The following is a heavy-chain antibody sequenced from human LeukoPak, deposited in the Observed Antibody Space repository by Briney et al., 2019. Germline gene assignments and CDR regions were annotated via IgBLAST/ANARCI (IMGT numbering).Heavy chain of an antibody. CDR2: ISSSGSTI. CDR1: GFTFSDYY. CDR3: ARSIAATASANDY. J-gene: IGHJ4*02. D-gene: IGHD6-6*01. Sequence: PGGSLRLSCAASGFTFSDYYMSWIRQAPGKGLEWVSDISSSGSTIYYTDSVKGRFTISRDNAKNSLYLQMNSLRAEDTAVYYCARSIAATASANDYWGQGTLVTVSS. V-gene: IGHV3-11*04.